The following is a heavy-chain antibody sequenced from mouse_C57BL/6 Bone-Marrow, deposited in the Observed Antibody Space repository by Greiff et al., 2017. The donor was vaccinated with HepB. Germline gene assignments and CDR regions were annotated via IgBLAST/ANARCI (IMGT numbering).Heavy chain of an antibody. V-gene: IGHV5-4*01. J-gene: IGHJ4*01. CDR3: ARDQLLYAMDY. CDR2: ISDGGSYT. CDR1: GFTFSSYA. Sequence: EVQGVESGGGLVKPGGSLKLSCAASGFTFSSYAMSWVRQTPEKRLEWVATISDGGSYTYYPDNVKGRFTISRDTAKNNLYLQMSHLKSEDTAMYYCARDQLLYAMDYWGQGTSVTVSS.